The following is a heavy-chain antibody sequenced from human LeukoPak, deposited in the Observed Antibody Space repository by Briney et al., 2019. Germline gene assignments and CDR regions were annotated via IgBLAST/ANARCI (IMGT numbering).Heavy chain of an antibody. D-gene: IGHD5-24*01. J-gene: IGHJ2*01. CDR1: GYSFTSYW. CDR2: IYPGDSDT. V-gene: IGHV5-51*01. CDR3: ARPLRDGRIKWYFDL. Sequence: GESLKISCKGSGYSFTSYWIGWVRQMPGKGLEWMGIIYPGDSDTRYSPSFQGQVTISADKSISTAYLQWSSLKASDTAMYYCARPLRDGRIKWYFDLWGRGTLVTVSS.